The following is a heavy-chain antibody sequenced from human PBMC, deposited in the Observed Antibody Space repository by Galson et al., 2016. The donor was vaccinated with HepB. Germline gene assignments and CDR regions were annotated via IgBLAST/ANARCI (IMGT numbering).Heavy chain of an antibody. CDR1: GYTFSSYV. V-gene: IGHV1-3*01. CDR2: INAGNGDT. J-gene: IGHJ3*02. CDR3: ARDREIVNFGSGSLVAFDI. Sequence: SVKVSCKASGYTFSSYVMHWVRQVPGQRLEWMGWINAGNGDTKYSQKFQGRVTITSDTSASKAYMQLSSVRSEDTAVYFCARDREIVNFGSGSLVAFDIWGQGTMVTVSS. D-gene: IGHD3-10*01.